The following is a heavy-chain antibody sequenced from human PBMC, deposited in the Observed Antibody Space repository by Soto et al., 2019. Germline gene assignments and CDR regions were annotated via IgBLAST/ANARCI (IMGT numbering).Heavy chain of an antibody. Sequence: SGPTLVNPTPALTLTCTFSGFSLRTTGVGVGWMRQPPGKALEWLALLYWDDDNRYNPYLKSRLTLTKDTSKRQVVLTLTNVDPANTATYSCPLPPPQHTHAFDNWRQVTMVTVSS. CDR1: GFSLRTTGVG. D-gene: IGHD2-2*01. CDR3: PLPPPQHTHAFDN. CDR2: LYWDDDN. J-gene: IGHJ3*02. V-gene: IGHV2-5*02.